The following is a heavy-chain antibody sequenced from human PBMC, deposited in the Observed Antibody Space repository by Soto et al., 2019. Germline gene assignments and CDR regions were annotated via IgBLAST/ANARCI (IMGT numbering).Heavy chain of an antibody. CDR3: AKDREGSGWSGYSEIYYYYGMDV. J-gene: IGHJ6*02. D-gene: IGHD3-3*01. CDR1: VFTVRNYP. CDR2: ISYDGSNR. Sequence: GGALRLSCAGRVFTVRNYPMNWDRQAPDKGLQWVAVISYDGSNRDYADSVKGRFTISRDNSKNTLYLQMNSLRAEDTAVYYCAKDREGSGWSGYSEIYYYYGMDVWGQGTTVTVSS. V-gene: IGHV3-30-3*01.